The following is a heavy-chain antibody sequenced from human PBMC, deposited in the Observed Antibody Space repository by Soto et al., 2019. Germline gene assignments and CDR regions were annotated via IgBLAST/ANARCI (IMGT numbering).Heavy chain of an antibody. D-gene: IGHD5-18*01. Sequence: EVQLVESGGGLVQPGGSLRLSCAASGFSFSTYAMYWVRQAPGKGLEYVSVISSSGGSTHYANSVRGRFTISRDNSKNTLYLQMGSLRAEEMAVYYCARAGYSYGLDYWGQGTLVTVSS. V-gene: IGHV3-64*01. CDR1: GFSFSTYA. J-gene: IGHJ4*02. CDR2: ISSSGGST. CDR3: ARAGYSYGLDY.